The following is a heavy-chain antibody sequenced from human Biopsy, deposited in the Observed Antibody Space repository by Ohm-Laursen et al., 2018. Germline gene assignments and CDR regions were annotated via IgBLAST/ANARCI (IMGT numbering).Heavy chain of an antibody. CDR1: GFTYTTFD. CDR2: ISANGATS. CDR3: AKGGSITIFGVVINNCFDP. D-gene: IGHD3-3*01. V-gene: IGHV3-23*01. J-gene: IGHJ5*02. Sequence: GSLRLSCSASGFTYTTFDMSWVRQAPGKGPEWVSTISANGATSYYADSVKGRFTISRDNSKNTLYLQMNSVRADDTAIYYCAKGGSITIFGVVINNCFDPWGQGTRVTVSS.